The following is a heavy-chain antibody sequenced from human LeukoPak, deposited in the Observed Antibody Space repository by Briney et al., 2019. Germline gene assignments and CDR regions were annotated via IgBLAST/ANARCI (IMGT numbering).Heavy chain of an antibody. V-gene: IGHV3-11*01. J-gene: IGHJ4*02. Sequence: KAGGSLRLSCAASGFTFSDYYMSWIRQAPGKGLEWVSYISSSGSTIYYADSVKGRFTISRDNAKNSLYLQMNSLRAEDTAVYYCARDPRRYCSSTSCYSFPDGLGYWGQGPWSPSPQ. CDR3: ARDPRRYCSSTSCYSFPDGLGY. D-gene: IGHD2-2*01. CDR2: ISSSGSTI. CDR1: GFTFSDYY.